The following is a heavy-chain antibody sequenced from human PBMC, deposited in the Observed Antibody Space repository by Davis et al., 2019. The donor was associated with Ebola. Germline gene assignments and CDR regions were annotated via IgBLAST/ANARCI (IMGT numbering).Heavy chain of an antibody. CDR2: INPNSGGP. D-gene: IGHD6-13*01. V-gene: IGHV1-2*02. J-gene: IGHJ5*02. CDR1: GYTFTDYY. Sequence: ASVQVSCKASGYTFTDYYMHWVRQAPGQGLEWMGWINPNSGGPKYAQKFQGRVTMTRDTSINTAYMEVSRLRSDDTALYYCAGQLTDNWLDPWGQGTLVTVSS. CDR3: AGQLTDNWLDP.